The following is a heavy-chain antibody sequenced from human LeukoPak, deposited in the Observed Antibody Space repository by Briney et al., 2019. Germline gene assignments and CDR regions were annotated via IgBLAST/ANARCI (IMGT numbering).Heavy chain of an antibody. CDR3: AKAPRWDYGSGSRIYYYYMDV. J-gene: IGHJ6*03. Sequence: GGSLRLSCAASGFTLSNYGMNWVRQAPGKGLEWVSAISSDGSTYYADSVKGRFTVSRDNSKNTLYLQMNSLRAEDTAVYYCAKAPRWDYGSGSRIYYYYMDVWGKGTTVTVSS. CDR2: ISSDGST. V-gene: IGHV3-23*01. D-gene: IGHD3-10*01. CDR1: GFTLSNYG.